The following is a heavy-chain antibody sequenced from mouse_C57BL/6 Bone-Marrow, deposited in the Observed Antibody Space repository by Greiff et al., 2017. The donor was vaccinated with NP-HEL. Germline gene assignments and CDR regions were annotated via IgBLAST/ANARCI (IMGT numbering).Heavy chain of an antibody. CDR1: GYTFTSYW. J-gene: IGHJ2*01. V-gene: IGHV1-59*01. Sequence: QVQLQQPGAELVRPGTSVKLSCKASGYTFTSYWMHWVKQRPGQGLEWIGVIDPSDSYTNYNQKFKGKATLTVDTSSSTAYMKLSSLTSEDSAVYYCARSANWGQGTTLTVAS. CDR2: IDPSDSYT. CDR3: ARSAN.